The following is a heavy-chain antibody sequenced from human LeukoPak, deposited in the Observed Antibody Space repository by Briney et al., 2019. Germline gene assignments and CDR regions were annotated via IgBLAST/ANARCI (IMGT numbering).Heavy chain of an antibody. D-gene: IGHD6-19*01. CDR1: GFTSNNYG. Sequence: GGSLRLSCAASGFTSNNYGMTWVRQAPGKGLQWVAHINGNGSETYYADSVEGRFTISRDNRKNSVSLQMNSLRPEDTAMYYCATWSSAWEFDSWGQGTLVSVSS. J-gene: IGHJ4*02. CDR2: INGNGSET. V-gene: IGHV3-7*05. CDR3: ATWSSAWEFDS.